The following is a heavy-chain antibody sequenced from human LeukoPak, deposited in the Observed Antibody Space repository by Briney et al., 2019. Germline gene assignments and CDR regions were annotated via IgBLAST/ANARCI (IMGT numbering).Heavy chain of an antibody. CDR3: AKDILAYYMITPGLHY. CDR1: GFTFSSYS. J-gene: IGHJ4*02. CDR2: ISSSRSYI. V-gene: IGHV3-21*04. Sequence: GGSLRLSCAASGFTFSSYSMGWVRQAPGKGLEWVSSISSSRSYIYYADSMKGRFTISRDNAKNSLYLQMNSLRAEDTAFYYCAKDILAYYMITPGLHYWGQGTLVTVSS. D-gene: IGHD3-16*01.